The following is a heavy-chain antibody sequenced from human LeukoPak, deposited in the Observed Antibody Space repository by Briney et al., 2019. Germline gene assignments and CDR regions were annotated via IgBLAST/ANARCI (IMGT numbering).Heavy chain of an antibody. CDR3: ASSSPGVVIAHFDY. CDR2: IYTSGST. V-gene: IGHV4-4*07. CDR1: GGSISSYY. J-gene: IGHJ4*02. Sequence: PSETLSLTCTVSGGSISSYYWSWIRQPAGKGLEWIGRIYTSGSTNHNPSLKSRVTMSVDTSKNQFSLKLSSVTAADTAVYYCASSSPGVVIAHFDYWGQGTLVIVSS. D-gene: IGHD4-23*01.